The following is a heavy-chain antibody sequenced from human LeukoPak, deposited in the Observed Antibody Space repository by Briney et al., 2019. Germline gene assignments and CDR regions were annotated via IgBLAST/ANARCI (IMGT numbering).Heavy chain of an antibody. V-gene: IGHV1-2*02. CDR2: INPNSGGT. D-gene: IGHD6-13*01. CDR1: GYTFTGYY. Sequence: GASVKVSCKASGYTFTGYYMHWVRQAPGQGLEWMGWINPNSGGTNYAQKLQGRVTMTRDTSISTAYMELSRLRSDDTAVYYCARDLGTYGSLSFDYWGQGTLVTVSS. J-gene: IGHJ4*02. CDR3: ARDLGTYGSLSFDY.